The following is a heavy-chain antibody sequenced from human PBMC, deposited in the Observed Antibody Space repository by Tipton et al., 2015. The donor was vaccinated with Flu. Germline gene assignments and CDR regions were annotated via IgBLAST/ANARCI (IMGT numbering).Heavy chain of an antibody. J-gene: IGHJ4*02. V-gene: IGHV4-38-2*02. CDR3: ARSTYYYGSGSSDY. D-gene: IGHD3-10*01. CDR2: ISHTGRT. CDR1: GYSISSRYY. Sequence: TLSLTCTVSGYSISSRYYWGWIRQPPGKGLEWIGCISHTGRTYYNPSLKSRVTISVDTAKNQFSQRLNSVTASDTAVYYCARSTYYYGSGSSDYWGQGTLVTVSS.